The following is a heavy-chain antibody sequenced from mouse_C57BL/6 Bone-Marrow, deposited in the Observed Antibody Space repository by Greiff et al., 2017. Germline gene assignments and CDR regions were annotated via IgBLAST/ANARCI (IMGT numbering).Heavy chain of an antibody. CDR3: ARKGDYYYSSSYAY. D-gene: IGHD1-1*01. V-gene: IGHV1-81*01. Sequence: QVQLQQSGAELARPGASVKLSCKASGYTFTSYGISWVKQRTGQGLEWIGEIYPRSGNTYYNEKFKGKATLTADKSSSTAYMELRSLTSEDSAVYFCARKGDYYYSSSYAYWGQGTLVTVSA. CDR1: GYTFTSYG. CDR2: IYPRSGNT. J-gene: IGHJ3*01.